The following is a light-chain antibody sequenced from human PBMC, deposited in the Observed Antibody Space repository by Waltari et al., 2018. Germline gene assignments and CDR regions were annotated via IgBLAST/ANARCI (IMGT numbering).Light chain of an antibody. J-gene: IGLJ2*01. V-gene: IGLV2-8*01. CDR2: ELT. CDR3: SSYAGSKNLV. CDR1: SSDVGGYDL. Sequence: QSALTQPPSASGSPGQSVTISCTGTSSDVGGYDLVSWYQQHPGKAPNLMISELTKRPSGVPDRFSGAKSGNTASLTVSGLQAEDEADYYCSSYAGSKNLVFGGGTKLTVL.